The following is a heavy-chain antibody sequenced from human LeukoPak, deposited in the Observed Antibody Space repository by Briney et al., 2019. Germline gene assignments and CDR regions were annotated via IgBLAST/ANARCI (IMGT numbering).Heavy chain of an antibody. CDR2: IYYSGST. D-gene: IGHD1-26*01. CDR1: GGSVNSGSYY. V-gene: IGHV4-61*01. J-gene: IGHJ4*02. Sequence: SETLSLTCTVSGGSVNSGSYYWNWVRQPPGKGLEWIGYIYYSGSTNYNPSLKSRVTISVDTSKNQFSLKLSSVTAADTAVYYCARAAYSGSYHSDYWGQGTLVTVSS. CDR3: ARAAYSGSYHSDY.